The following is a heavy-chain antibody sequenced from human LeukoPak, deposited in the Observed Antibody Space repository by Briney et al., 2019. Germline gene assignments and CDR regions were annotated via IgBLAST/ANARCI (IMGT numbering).Heavy chain of an antibody. Sequence: SETLSLTCTVSGGSISSYYWSWIRQPPGKGLEWIGYIYYSGSTNYNPSLKSRVTISVDTSKNQFSLKLSSVTAADTAVYYCAREGPYYYGSGSYYNSPSFDYWGQGTLVTVSS. J-gene: IGHJ4*02. CDR1: GGSISSYY. CDR2: IYYSGST. CDR3: AREGPYYYGSGSYYNSPSFDY. D-gene: IGHD3-10*01. V-gene: IGHV4-59*01.